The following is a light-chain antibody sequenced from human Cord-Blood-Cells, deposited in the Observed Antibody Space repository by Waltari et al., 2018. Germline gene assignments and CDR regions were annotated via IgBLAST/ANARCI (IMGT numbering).Light chain of an antibody. V-gene: IGLV2-14*01. Sequence: QSALTQPASVSGSPGQPITISCTGTSSDVGGYNYVSWYQQHPGKAPKLMIYDVSNRPSEVSNRFSGSKSGHTASLTISGLQAEDEADYYCSSYTSSSTLVFGGGTKLTVL. CDR3: SSYTSSSTLV. J-gene: IGLJ2*01. CDR2: DVS. CDR1: SSDVGGYNY.